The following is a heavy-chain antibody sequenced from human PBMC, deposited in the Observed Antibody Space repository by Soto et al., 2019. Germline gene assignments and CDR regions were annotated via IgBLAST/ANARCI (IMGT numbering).Heavy chain of an antibody. V-gene: IGHV1-18*01. CDR3: ARDGQQLVPGIYYYYMDV. Sequence: ASVKVSCKASGYTFTSYGIIWVRQAPGQGLEWMGWISAYNGNTNYAQKLQGRVTMTTDTSTSTAYMELRSLRSDDTAVYYCARDGQQLVPGIYYYYMDVWGKGTTVTVSS. D-gene: IGHD6-13*01. CDR2: ISAYNGNT. CDR1: GYTFTSYG. J-gene: IGHJ6*03.